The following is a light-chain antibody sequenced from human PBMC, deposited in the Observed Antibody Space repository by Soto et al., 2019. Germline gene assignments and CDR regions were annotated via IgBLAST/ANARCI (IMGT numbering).Light chain of an antibody. J-gene: IGLJ3*02. CDR2: SIN. CDR3: SSWDDSLDGPV. V-gene: IGLV1-44*01. Sequence: QSVLTQPPSASATPGQTVTISCSGRYSNIGSNFVSWYQRLPGTAPKLLIYSINQRPSGVPDRCSGSKSGSSASLTISGLQSEDEADYFCSSWDDSLDGPVFGGGTKVTVL. CDR1: YSNIGSNF.